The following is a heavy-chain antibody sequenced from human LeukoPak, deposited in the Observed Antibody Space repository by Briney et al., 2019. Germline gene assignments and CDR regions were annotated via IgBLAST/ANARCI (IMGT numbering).Heavy chain of an antibody. CDR1: GFTFSSYA. J-gene: IGHJ3*02. D-gene: IGHD3-10*01. Sequence: GGSLRLSCAASGFTFSSYAMSRVRQAPGKGLEWVSAISGSGGSTYYADAVKGRFTISRDNSKNTLYLQMNSLRAEDTAVYYCAKDLEAMVRGVDIWGQGTMVTVSS. V-gene: IGHV3-23*01. CDR2: ISGSGGST. CDR3: AKDLEAMVRGVDI.